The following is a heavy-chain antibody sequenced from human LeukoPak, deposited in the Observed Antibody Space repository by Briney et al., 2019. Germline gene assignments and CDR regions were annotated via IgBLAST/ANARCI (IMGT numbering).Heavy chain of an antibody. CDR2: ISDTSSYV. D-gene: IGHD3-22*01. J-gene: IGHJ4*02. V-gene: IGHV3-21*01. CDR3: ASTGVSNYYDSSGYLN. Sequence: GGSLRLSCAASGFTFSTYGMNWVRQPPGKGLEWVSSISDTSSYVYYADSVKGRFTISRDNAKNSLHLQMNSLRAEDTAVYYCASTGVSNYYDSSGYLNWGQGTLVTVSS. CDR1: GFTFSTYG.